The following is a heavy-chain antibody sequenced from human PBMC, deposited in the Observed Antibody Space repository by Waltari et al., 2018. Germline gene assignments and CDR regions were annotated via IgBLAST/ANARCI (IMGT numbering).Heavy chain of an antibody. CDR1: GDSISNSY. J-gene: IGHJ4*02. CDR2: GYTGGST. Sequence: HLQESGPGLVKPSETLSLTCDVSGDSISNSYWSWIRQSAGKELEWIGRGYTGGSTNYNPSLRGRITVSEDTSKNQISLKMNSVTAADTAVYYCARDRREDFGDYDPLFDYWGQGVLVTVSS. V-gene: IGHV4-4*07. CDR3: ARDRREDFGDYDPLFDY. D-gene: IGHD4-17*01.